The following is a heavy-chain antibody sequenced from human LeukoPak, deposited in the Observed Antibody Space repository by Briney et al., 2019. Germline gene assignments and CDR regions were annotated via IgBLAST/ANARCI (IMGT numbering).Heavy chain of an antibody. CDR3: ARENTMVRGVTLYYFDY. Sequence: GGSLRLSCAASGFTFSSYGMHWVRQAPGKGLEWVAVISYDGSNKYYADSVKGRFTISRDNSKNTLYLQMNSLRAEDTAVYYCARENTMVRGVTLYYFDYWGQGTLVTVSS. V-gene: IGHV3-30*03. J-gene: IGHJ4*02. CDR1: GFTFSSYG. D-gene: IGHD3-10*01. CDR2: ISYDGSNK.